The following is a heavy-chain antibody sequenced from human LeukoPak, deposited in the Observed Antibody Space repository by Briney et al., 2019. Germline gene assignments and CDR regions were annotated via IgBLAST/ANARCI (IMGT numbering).Heavy chain of an antibody. CDR2: ISAYNGNT. CDR1: GYTFTSYY. J-gene: IGHJ6*03. Sequence: ASVKVSCKASGYTFTSYYMHWVRQAPGQGLEWMGWISAYNGNTNYAQKLQGRVTMTTDTSTSTAYMELRSLRSDDTAVYYCAREGRQRVLLWFGELYADYYYYMDVWGKGTTVTISS. D-gene: IGHD3-10*01. V-gene: IGHV1-18*04. CDR3: AREGRQRVLLWFGELYADYYYYMDV.